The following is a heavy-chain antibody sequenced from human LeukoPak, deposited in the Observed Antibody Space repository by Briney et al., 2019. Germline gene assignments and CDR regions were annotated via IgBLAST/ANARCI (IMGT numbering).Heavy chain of an antibody. J-gene: IGHJ4*02. CDR3: ARDESDSSGFIGLFDY. V-gene: IGHV3-7*01. CDR1: GFTFSSYW. D-gene: IGHD3-22*01. CDR2: IKQDGSEK. Sequence: GGSLRLSCAASGFTFSSYWMSWVRQAPGKGLEWVANIKQDGSEKYYVDSVKGRFTISRDNAKNSLYLRMNSLRAEDTAVYYCARDESDSSGFIGLFDYWGQGTLVTVSS.